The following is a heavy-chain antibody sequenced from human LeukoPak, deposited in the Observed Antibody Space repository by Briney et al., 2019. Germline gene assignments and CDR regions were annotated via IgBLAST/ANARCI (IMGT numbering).Heavy chain of an antibody. J-gene: IGHJ4*02. Sequence: PGGSLRLSCSAYGFPFNNAWMTRVRQAPGKGHEWVGRIKSETDGGTTDYDAPVQGRFTISRDDSKNTLYLQMNSLKSGDTAVYYCTTDWAYWGQGSLVTVSS. CDR1: GFPFNNAW. D-gene: IGHD3-16*01. CDR3: TTDWAY. CDR2: IKSETDGGTT. V-gene: IGHV3-15*01.